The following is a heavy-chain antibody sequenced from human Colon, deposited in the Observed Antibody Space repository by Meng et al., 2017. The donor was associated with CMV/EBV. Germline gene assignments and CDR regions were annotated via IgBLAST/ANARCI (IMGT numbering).Heavy chain of an antibody. V-gene: IGHV3-64*02. CDR3: ARDVDHSFGSSAYTGIDL. D-gene: IGHD3-16*01. CDR1: GFTFSVHA. Sequence: GGSLRLSCAASGFTFSVHAMHWVRQAPGKGLEYVSAIGANGRSTYYTDSVKGRFTVSKDNSTNMLFLQMGSLRAEDTAVYYCARDVDHSFGSSAYTGIDLWGQGTLVTVSS. CDR2: IGANGRST. J-gene: IGHJ5*02.